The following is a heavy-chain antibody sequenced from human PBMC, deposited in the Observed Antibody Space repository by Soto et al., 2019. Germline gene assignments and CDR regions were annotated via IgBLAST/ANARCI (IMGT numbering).Heavy chain of an antibody. D-gene: IGHD5-18*01. Sequence: PGGSLRLSCAASGFTFSSYGMHWVRQAPGKGLEWVAVISYDGSNKYYADSVKGRFTISRDNSKNTLYLQMNSLRAEDTAVYYCAKSTAPLSSYYYGMDVWGQGTTVTVSS. V-gene: IGHV3-30*18. CDR3: AKSTAPLSSYYYGMDV. CDR2: ISYDGSNK. CDR1: GFTFSSYG. J-gene: IGHJ6*02.